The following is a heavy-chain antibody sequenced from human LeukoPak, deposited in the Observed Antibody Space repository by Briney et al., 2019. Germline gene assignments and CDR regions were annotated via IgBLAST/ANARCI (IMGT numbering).Heavy chain of an antibody. CDR2: IYYSGST. V-gene: IGHV4-39*01. D-gene: IGHD2-15*01. CDR3: ATWNRITRGGTGGFDY. CDR1: GGSISSISYN. Sequence: SETLSLTCTVSGGSISSISYNWGWVRQPLGKGLEWTGNIYYSGSTSYNPSLMSRITISVDTSKNQFYLKLSSVRAADTAVYYCATWNRITRGGTGGFDYWGQGALVTVSS. J-gene: IGHJ4*02.